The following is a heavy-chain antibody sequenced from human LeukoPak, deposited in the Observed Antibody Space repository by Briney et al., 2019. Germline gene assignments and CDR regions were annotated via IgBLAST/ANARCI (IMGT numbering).Heavy chain of an antibody. Sequence: NASETLSLTCTVSGGSISSSSYYWGWIRQPPGKGLEWIGSIYYSGSTNYNPSLKSRVTISVDTSKNQFSLKLSSVTAADTAVYYCASRNWNYVGYWGQGTLVTVSS. CDR3: ASRNWNYVGY. D-gene: IGHD1-20*01. V-gene: IGHV4-39*07. CDR1: GGSISSSSYY. CDR2: IYYSGST. J-gene: IGHJ4*02.